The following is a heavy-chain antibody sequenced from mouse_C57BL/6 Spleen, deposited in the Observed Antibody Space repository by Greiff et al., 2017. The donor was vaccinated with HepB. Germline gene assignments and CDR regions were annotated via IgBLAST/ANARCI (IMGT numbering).Heavy chain of an antibody. CDR3: AYDYGYYAMDY. D-gene: IGHD2-4*01. CDR2: ISSGSSTI. CDR1: GFTFSDYG. V-gene: IGHV5-17*01. Sequence: EVKLMESGGGLVKPGGSLKLSCAASGFTFSDYGMHWVRQAPEKGLEWVAYISSGSSTIYYADTVKGRFTISRDNAKNTLFLQMTSLRSEDTAMYYCAYDYGYYAMDYWGQGTSVTVSS. J-gene: IGHJ4*01.